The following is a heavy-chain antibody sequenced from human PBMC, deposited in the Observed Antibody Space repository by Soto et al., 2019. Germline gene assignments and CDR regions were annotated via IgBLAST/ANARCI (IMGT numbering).Heavy chain of an antibody. Sequence: SETLSLTCTVSGGSISSSSYYWGWIRQPPGKGLEWIGSIYYSGSTYYNPSLKSRVTISVDTSKNQFSLKLSSVTAADTAVYYCARTDILTSKNWFDPWGQGTLVTVSS. D-gene: IGHD3-9*01. CDR3: ARTDILTSKNWFDP. J-gene: IGHJ5*02. V-gene: IGHV4-39*01. CDR1: GGSISSSSYY. CDR2: IYYSGST.